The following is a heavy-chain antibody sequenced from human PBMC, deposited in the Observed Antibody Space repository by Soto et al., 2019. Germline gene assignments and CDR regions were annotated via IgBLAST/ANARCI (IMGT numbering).Heavy chain of an antibody. CDR1: GFTFSTHG. CDR2: IWYDGSNA. D-gene: IGHD3-9*01. Sequence: QVLLVQSGGGVVQPGRSLRLSCVASGFTFSTHGMHWVRQAPGQGLEWVASIWYDGSNAYYADSVRGRFTISRDNSKNRLYLQMNSLRAEDTAVYYCARDHERRSILHYFAQWGQGDLVTVSS. J-gene: IGHJ4*02. V-gene: IGHV3-33*01. CDR3: ARDHERRSILHYFAQ.